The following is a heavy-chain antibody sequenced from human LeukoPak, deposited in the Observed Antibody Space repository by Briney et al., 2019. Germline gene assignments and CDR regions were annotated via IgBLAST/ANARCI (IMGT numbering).Heavy chain of an antibody. V-gene: IGHV3-23*01. CDR3: VTEVSGSFPT. D-gene: IGHD1-26*01. Sequence: GGSLRLSCAASGFSFGSYGMTWVRQAPGKGLGWGSSISGSGSGIYYADFVKGRFTISRDNSRNTLYLQMNRLKNEDTAVYYCVTEVSGSFPTWGQGTLVTVSS. CDR2: ISGSGSGI. J-gene: IGHJ4*02. CDR1: GFSFGSYG.